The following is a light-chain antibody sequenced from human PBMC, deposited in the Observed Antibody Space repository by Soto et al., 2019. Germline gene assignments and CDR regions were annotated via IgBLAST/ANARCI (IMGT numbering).Light chain of an antibody. J-gene: IGLJ2*01. V-gene: IGLV2-8*01. CDR1: SSDVGLYNF. Sequence: QSALTQPPSAPGSPGQSVTISCTGTSSDVGLYNFVSWYQQHPGKVPKLIIYDVNKSPSGVPDRFSGSKSGITPSLTVSGLQAEDEADYYCNSYAGCNKVIFGGGTKLTVL. CDR2: DVN. CDR3: NSYAGCNKVI.